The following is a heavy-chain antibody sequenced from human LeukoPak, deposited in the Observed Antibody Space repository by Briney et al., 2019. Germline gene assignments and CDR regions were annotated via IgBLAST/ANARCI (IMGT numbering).Heavy chain of an antibody. CDR1: GFTFSNYA. J-gene: IGHJ6*02. CDR3: AKPTTVTADYYYGSDV. V-gene: IGHV3-23*01. CDR2: ISGNGGST. Sequence: GGSLRLSCAASGFTFSNYAMSWVRQAPGKGLEWVSGISGNGGSTYYADSLKGRFTISRDNSKNTLYLQMNRLRAGDTAVYYCAKPTTVTADYYYGSDVWGQGTTVTVSS. D-gene: IGHD4-17*01.